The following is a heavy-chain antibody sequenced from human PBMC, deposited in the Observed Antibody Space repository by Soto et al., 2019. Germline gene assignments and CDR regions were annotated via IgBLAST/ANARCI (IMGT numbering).Heavy chain of an antibody. CDR3: ARRITMVRGVIITNDAFDI. Sequence: RGESLKISCKGSGYSFTSYWIGWVRQMPGKGLEWMGIIYPGDSDTRYSPSFQGQVTISADKSISTAYLQWSSLKASDTAMYYCARRITMVRGVIITNDAFDIWGQGTMVTVSS. CDR2: IYPGDSDT. J-gene: IGHJ3*02. CDR1: GYSFTSYW. D-gene: IGHD3-10*01. V-gene: IGHV5-51*01.